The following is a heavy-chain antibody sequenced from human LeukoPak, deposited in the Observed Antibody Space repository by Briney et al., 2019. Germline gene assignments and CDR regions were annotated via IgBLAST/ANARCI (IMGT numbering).Heavy chain of an antibody. CDR1: GFTFSSYS. Sequence: GGSLRLSCAASGFTFSSYSMNWVRQAPGKGLEWVSYISSSSSTIYYADSAKGRFTISRDNAKNSLYLQMNSLRAEDTAVYYCARDLDFIAHDYWGQGTLVTVSS. J-gene: IGHJ4*02. CDR3: ARDLDFIAHDY. V-gene: IGHV3-48*01. CDR2: ISSSSSTI. D-gene: IGHD3/OR15-3a*01.